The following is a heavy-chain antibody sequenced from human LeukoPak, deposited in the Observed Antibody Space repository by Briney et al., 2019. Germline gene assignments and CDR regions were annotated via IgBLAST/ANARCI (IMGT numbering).Heavy chain of an antibody. Sequence: GGSLRLSCAASGFSLIKSDMHWVRQAPGKGLEWVAFIHYEGSEKHYADSLKGRFTISRDNYKNTLYLQMNSLRGEDTAVYHCATNRVGFYYADAFDLWGQGTMVTVSS. D-gene: IGHD5-24*01. CDR3: ATNRVGFYYADAFDL. J-gene: IGHJ3*01. CDR1: GFSLIKSD. V-gene: IGHV3-30*02. CDR2: IHYEGSEK.